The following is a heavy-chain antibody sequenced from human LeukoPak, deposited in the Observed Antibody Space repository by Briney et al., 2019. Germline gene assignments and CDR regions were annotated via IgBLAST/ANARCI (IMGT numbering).Heavy chain of an antibody. Sequence: PGGSLRLSCAASGFAFSDYYMSWIRQAPGKGLEWVSYISSSGSTIYYADSVKGRFTISRDNAKNSLYLQMNSLRAEDTAVYYCATWGSIAVAGHHYWGQGTLVTVSS. CDR2: ISSSGSTI. D-gene: IGHD6-19*01. V-gene: IGHV3-11*04. J-gene: IGHJ4*02. CDR1: GFAFSDYY. CDR3: ATWGSIAVAGHHY.